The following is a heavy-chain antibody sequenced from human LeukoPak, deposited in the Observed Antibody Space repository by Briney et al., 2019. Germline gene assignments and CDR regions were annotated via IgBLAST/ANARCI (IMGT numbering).Heavy chain of an antibody. CDR2: ISGSGGTT. CDR1: GFTFSSYA. Sequence: GGSLRLSCAAYGFTFSSYAKSWVRQAPGKVLEWVSAISGSGGTTYYADSVKGRFTISRDNSKNTLYLQMNSLRAEDTAVFYCAKMDSAADDALDYWGQGTLVTVSS. CDR3: AKMDSAADDALDY. D-gene: IGHD6-13*01. V-gene: IGHV3-23*01. J-gene: IGHJ4*02.